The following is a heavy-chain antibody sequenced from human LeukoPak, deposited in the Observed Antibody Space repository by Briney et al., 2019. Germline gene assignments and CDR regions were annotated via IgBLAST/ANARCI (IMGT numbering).Heavy chain of an antibody. Sequence: GESLKISCKGSGYSFTSYWISWVRQMPGKGQEWMGRIDPSDSYTNYSPSFQGHVTISADKSISTAYLQWSSLKASDTAMYYCARHEGYSYDSDYWGQGTLVTVSS. CDR3: ARHEGYSYDSDY. D-gene: IGHD5-18*01. V-gene: IGHV5-10-1*01. CDR1: GYSFTSYW. CDR2: IDPSDSYT. J-gene: IGHJ4*02.